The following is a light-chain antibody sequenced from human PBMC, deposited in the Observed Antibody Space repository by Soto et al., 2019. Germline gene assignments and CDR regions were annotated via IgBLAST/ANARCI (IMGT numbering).Light chain of an antibody. V-gene: IGKV1-5*03. CDR3: QQYNSYSET. CDR2: KAS. Sequence: DIQMTQSPSTLSASVGDRVTITCRASQSISSWLAWYQQKPGKAPKLLIHKASSLESGVPSRFSGSGSGTEFTLTISSLQPDDFATYYCQQYNSYSETVGQGTKVDIK. J-gene: IGKJ1*01. CDR1: QSISSW.